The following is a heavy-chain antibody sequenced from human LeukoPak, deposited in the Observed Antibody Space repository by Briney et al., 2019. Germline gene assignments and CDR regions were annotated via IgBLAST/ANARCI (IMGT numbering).Heavy chain of an antibody. Sequence: GGSLRLSCAASGFTFSDYYMSWIRQAPGKGLEWVSYISSSSSYTNYADSVRGRFTISRDNAKNSLYLRMNSLRAEDTAVYYCATLGWFGELPEYFQHWGQGTLVTVSS. CDR2: ISSSSSYT. J-gene: IGHJ1*01. CDR3: ATLGWFGELPEYFQH. V-gene: IGHV3-11*03. D-gene: IGHD3-10*01. CDR1: GFTFSDYY.